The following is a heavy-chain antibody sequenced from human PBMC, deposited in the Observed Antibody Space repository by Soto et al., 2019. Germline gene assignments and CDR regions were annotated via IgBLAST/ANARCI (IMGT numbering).Heavy chain of an antibody. D-gene: IGHD4-17*01. CDR1: GGSISSYY. Sequence: SETLSLTCTVSGGSISSYYWSWIRQPPGKGLEWIGYIYYSGSTNYNPSLKSRVTISVDTSKNHFSLKLSSVTDADTAVYYCARDAEGVHDDGDHGYYYGMAVWGQGTTATVSS. CDR3: ARDAEGVHDDGDHGYYYGMAV. J-gene: IGHJ6*02. V-gene: IGHV4-59*01. CDR2: IYYSGST.